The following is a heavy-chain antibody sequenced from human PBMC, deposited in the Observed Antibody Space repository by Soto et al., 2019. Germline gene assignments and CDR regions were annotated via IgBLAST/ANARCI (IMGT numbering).Heavy chain of an antibody. CDR2: INHSGSA. V-gene: IGHV4-34*01. CDR1: GGSFSGYI. J-gene: IGHJ5*01. D-gene: IGHD3-3*01. CDR3: GSDFFVEVRAPPNSFDS. Sequence: PSETLSLTCDVYGGSFSGYIWTWIRQTPGKGLQWIGQINHSGSANYNPSLKSRVTIPVHTSNNQFSLELSSVTAADTAVYYCGSDFFVEVRAPPNSFDSWDQGTLVTGSS.